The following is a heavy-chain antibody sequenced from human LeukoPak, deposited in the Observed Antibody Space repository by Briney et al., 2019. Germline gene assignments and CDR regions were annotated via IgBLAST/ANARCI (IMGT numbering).Heavy chain of an antibody. V-gene: IGHV3-23*01. CDR3: ARGPYGSGSYYFDY. D-gene: IGHD3-10*01. CDR2: ISGSGGST. CDR1: GFTFSSYA. Sequence: QTGGSLRLSCAASGFTFSSYAMSWVRQAPGKGLEWVSAISGSGGSTYYADSVKGRFTISRDNSKNTLYLQMNSLRAEDTAVYYCARGPYGSGSYYFDYWGQGTLVTVSS. J-gene: IGHJ4*02.